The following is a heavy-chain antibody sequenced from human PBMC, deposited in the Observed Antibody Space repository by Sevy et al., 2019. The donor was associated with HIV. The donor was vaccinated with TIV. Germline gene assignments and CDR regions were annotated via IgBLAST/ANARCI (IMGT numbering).Heavy chain of an antibody. V-gene: IGHV1-69*13. CDR2: IIPIFGTA. J-gene: IGHJ3*02. Sequence: ASVKVSCKASGGTFSSYAISWVRQAPGQGLEWMGGIIPIFGTANYAQKFQGRVTITADESTSTAYMELSSLRSGDTAVYYCARGVYYYDSLCAFDIWGQGTMVTVSS. D-gene: IGHD3-22*01. CDR1: GGTFSSYA. CDR3: ARGVYYYDSLCAFDI.